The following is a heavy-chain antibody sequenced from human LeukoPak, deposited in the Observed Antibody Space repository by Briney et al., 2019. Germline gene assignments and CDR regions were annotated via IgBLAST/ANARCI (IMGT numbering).Heavy chain of an antibody. CDR1: GFTFNTYA. Sequence: GGSLRLSCRVSGFTFNTYAMTWVRQAPGKGLEWVSTISGSGGRTYYADAVKGRFTISRDNSENTLYLQMNSLRADDTALYYCAKVSLRYFDWSNHFDYWGQGTLVTVSS. CDR2: ISGSGGRT. D-gene: IGHD3-9*01. V-gene: IGHV3-23*01. J-gene: IGHJ4*02. CDR3: AKVSLRYFDWSNHFDY.